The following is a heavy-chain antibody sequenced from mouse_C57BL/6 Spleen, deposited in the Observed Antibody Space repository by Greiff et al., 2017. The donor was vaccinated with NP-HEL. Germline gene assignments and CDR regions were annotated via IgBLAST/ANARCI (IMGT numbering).Heavy chain of an antibody. D-gene: IGHD3-2*02. Sequence: EVKLMESGGGLVKPGGSLKLSCAASGFTFSDYGMHWVRQAPEKGLEWVAYISSGSSTICYADTVKGRFTISRDNAKNTLFLQMTSLRSEDTAMYYCARQDQAIDYWGQGTTLTVSS. CDR3: ARQDQAIDY. CDR2: ISSGSSTI. J-gene: IGHJ2*01. CDR1: GFTFSDYG. V-gene: IGHV5-17*01.